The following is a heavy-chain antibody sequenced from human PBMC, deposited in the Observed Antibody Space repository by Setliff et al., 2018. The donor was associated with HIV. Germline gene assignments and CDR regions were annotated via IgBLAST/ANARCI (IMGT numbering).Heavy chain of an antibody. CDR2: IYYSGST. D-gene: IGHD3-3*01. V-gene: IGHV4-59*01. CDR1: GGSISSYY. Sequence: KPSETLSLTCAVSGGSISSYYWSWIRQPPGKGLEWIGYIYYSGSTNYNPSLKSRVTISVDTSKNQFSLKLSSVTAADTAVYYCARVKRGLEWLSYGYFDYWGQGTLVTVSS. J-gene: IGHJ4*02. CDR3: ARVKRGLEWLSYGYFDY.